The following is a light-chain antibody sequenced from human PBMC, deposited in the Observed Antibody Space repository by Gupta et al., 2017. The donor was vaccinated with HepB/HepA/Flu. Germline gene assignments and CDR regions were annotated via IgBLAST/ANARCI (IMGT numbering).Light chain of an antibody. CDR1: QSISSY. Sequence: DIQMTQSPSSLSTFVGDRVTITCRASQSISSYLNWFQQKPGKAPKLLIYAASSVQSEVPSRFSGCGSGTDFTLTISSVQIEEFATYYCQQTYITPYTFGQGTTLEI. CDR2: AAS. V-gene: IGKV1-39*01. CDR3: QQTYITPYT. J-gene: IGKJ2*01.